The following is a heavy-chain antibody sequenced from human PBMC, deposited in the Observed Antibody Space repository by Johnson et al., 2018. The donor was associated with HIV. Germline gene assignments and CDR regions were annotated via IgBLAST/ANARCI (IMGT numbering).Heavy chain of an antibody. D-gene: IGHD5-12*01. V-gene: IGHV3-30*14. CDR3: AKEAVATSHAFDI. Sequence: VQLVESGGGVVQPGRSLRLSCAASGFTFSSYAMHWVRQAPGKGLEWVALISYDGSNKYYADSVKGRFTISRDNSKNTLYLQMNSLRAEDTAVYYCAKEAVATSHAFDIWGQGTMVTVSS. CDR2: ISYDGSNK. J-gene: IGHJ3*02. CDR1: GFTFSSYA.